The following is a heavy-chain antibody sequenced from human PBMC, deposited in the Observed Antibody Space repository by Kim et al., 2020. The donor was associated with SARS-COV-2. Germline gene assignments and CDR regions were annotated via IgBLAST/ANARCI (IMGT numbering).Heavy chain of an antibody. D-gene: IGHD1-1*01. J-gene: IGHJ4*02. Sequence: ASVKVSCKASGYTFPDYAIHWLQQAPGQGLEWLGWIEPNSGGTNSAPRFQGRVTMTRDTSISTAYMELTRLSSDDTAVYYCARAAGDSDSYCFDYWGQGTLVTVSS. CDR3: ARAAGDSDSYCFDY. V-gene: IGHV1-2*02. CDR1: GYTFPDYA. CDR2: IEPNSGGT.